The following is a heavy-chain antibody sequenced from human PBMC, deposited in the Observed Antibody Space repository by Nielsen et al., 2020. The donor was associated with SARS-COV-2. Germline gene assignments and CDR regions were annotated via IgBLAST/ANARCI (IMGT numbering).Heavy chain of an antibody. CDR1: GGSISSSSYY. CDR2: IYYSGST. V-gene: IGHV4-39*01. CDR3: AITYSGWPCNWFDP. Sequence: SETLSLTCTVSGGSISSSSYYWGWTRQPPGKGLEWIGSIYYSGSTYYNPSLKSRVTISVDTSKNQFSLKLSSVTAADTAVYYCAITYSGWPCNWFDPWGQGTLVTVSS. D-gene: IGHD6-19*01. J-gene: IGHJ5*02.